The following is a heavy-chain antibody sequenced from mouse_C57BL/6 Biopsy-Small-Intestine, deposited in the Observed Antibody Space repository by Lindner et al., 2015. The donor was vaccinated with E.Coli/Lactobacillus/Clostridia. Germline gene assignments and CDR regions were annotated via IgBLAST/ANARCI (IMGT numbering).Heavy chain of an antibody. CDR3: ARCYYGTGTYNAMDY. Sequence: VQLQESGAELARPGTSVKLSCNTSGYTFASYGVGWVKQRAGQGLEWIGEIYPRSGNIYFNEKFKGWATLTVDKTSSTAHMELRSLTSEDSAVYFCARCYYGTGTYNAMDYWGQGTSVTVSS. CDR2: IYPRSGNI. J-gene: IGHJ4*01. V-gene: IGHV1-81*01. CDR1: GYTFASYG. D-gene: IGHD1-1*01.